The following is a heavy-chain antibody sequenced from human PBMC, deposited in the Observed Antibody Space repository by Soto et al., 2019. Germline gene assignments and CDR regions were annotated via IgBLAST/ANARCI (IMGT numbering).Heavy chain of an antibody. CDR3: ARLEMATTRGWFGP. D-gene: IGHD5-12*01. V-gene: IGHV2-5*02. J-gene: IGHJ5*02. CDR1: GFSLSTSGVG. Sequence: QITLKESGPTLVKPTQTLTLTCTFSGFSLSTSGVGVGWIRQPPGKALEWLALIYWDDDKRYSPSLKSRLTITKDTSKNQVVLTMTNMDPVDTATYYCARLEMATTRGWFGPWGQGTLVTVSS. CDR2: IYWDDDK.